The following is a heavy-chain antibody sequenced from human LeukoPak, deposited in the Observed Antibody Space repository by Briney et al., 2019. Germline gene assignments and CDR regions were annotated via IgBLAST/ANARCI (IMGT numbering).Heavy chain of an antibody. CDR2: INPRGDYT. J-gene: IGHJ3*02. CDR3: ARSGYLVVTAYDAFDI. CDR1: GYTFTSYY. V-gene: IGHV1-46*01. D-gene: IGHD2-21*02. Sequence: ASVKVSCKPFGYTFTSYYIHWVRQAPGQGLEWMGIINPRGDYTTYAQNFQGRVTMTRDTSASTIYMELSSLRSEDTAVYYCARSGYLVVTAYDAFDIWGQGTMVTVSS.